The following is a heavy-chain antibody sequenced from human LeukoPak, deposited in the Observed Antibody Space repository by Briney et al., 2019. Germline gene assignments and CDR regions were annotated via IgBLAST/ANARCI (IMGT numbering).Heavy chain of an antibody. Sequence: TGGSLRLSCAASGFTFSSYAMSWVRQAPGKGLEWVSALSASGGSTYYADSVKGRFTISRDNSKNTLYLQMNSLRVEDTAIYYCAKDFMSKRFNYFDCWGQGTLVTVSS. J-gene: IGHJ4*02. CDR1: GFTFSSYA. V-gene: IGHV3-23*01. CDR3: AKDFMSKRFNYFDC. CDR2: LSASGGST. D-gene: IGHD3-16*01.